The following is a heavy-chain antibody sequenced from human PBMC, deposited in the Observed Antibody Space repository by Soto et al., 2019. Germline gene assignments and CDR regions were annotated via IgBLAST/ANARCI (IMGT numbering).Heavy chain of an antibody. V-gene: IGHV3-30*18. CDR2: ISYDGTNK. CDR1: GLIFSSYG. J-gene: IGHJ4*02. CDR3: AKDTYYHDSSGYYVFDY. Sequence: QGQLVESGGGVVQPGRSLRLSCAASGLIFSSYGMHWVRQAPGKGLEWLAVISYDGTNKNYADSVKGRFTISRDNSKNTLYLQMNSLSPDDTAVYYCAKDTYYHDSSGYYVFDYWGQGILVTVSS. D-gene: IGHD3-22*01.